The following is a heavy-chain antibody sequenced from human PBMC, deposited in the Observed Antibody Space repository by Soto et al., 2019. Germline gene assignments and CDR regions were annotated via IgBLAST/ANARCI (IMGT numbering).Heavy chain of an antibody. J-gene: IGHJ6*02. CDR3: ARGMGATTYYYYGMDV. CDR1: GFTFSSYG. Sequence: GGSLRLSCAASGFTFSSYGMHWVRQAPGKGLEWVAVIWYDGSNKYYADSVKGRFTISRDNSKNTLYLQMNSLRAEDTAVYYCARGMGATTYYYYGMDVWGQGTTVTVSS. V-gene: IGHV3-33*01. CDR2: IWYDGSNK. D-gene: IGHD1-26*01.